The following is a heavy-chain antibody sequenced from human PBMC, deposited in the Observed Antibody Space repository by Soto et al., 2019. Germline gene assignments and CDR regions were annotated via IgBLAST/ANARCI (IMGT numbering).Heavy chain of an antibody. Sequence: TSETLSLTCTVSGGSISSYYWSWIRQPPGKGLEWIGYIYYSGSTNYNPSLKSRVTISVDTSKNQFSLKLSSVTAADTAVYYCARDSSGDSYDYWGQGTLVTVSS. D-gene: IGHD3-22*01. CDR1: GGSISSYY. CDR3: ARDSSGDSYDY. J-gene: IGHJ4*02. CDR2: IYYSGST. V-gene: IGHV4-59*01.